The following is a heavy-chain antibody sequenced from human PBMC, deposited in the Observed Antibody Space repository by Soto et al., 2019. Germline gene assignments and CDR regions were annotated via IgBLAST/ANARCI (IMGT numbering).Heavy chain of an antibody. V-gene: IGHV4-34*01. CDR1: CGSISRGCYY. J-gene: IGHJ4*02. D-gene: IGHD3-16*01. CDR2: IKHSGST. CDR3: ARGGGELYVDY. Sequence: SETLSLTCTVCCGSISRGCYYWSWIRQPQGKGLEWIGEIKHSGSTNYNPSLKSRVTISVDTSKNQFSLKLSSVTAADTAVYYWARGGGELYVDYWGQGTLVTVSS.